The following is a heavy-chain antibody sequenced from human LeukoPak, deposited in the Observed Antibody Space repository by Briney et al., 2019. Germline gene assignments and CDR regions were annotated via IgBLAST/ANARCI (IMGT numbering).Heavy chain of an antibody. CDR3: TTDVSNYYDSSGYYRGRSEYFQH. Sequence: GGSLRLSCAASGFTFSNAWMSWVRQAPGKGLXXXXXXXXXXXXXXXDYAAPVKGRFTISRDDSKNTLYLQMNSLKTEDTAVYYCTTDVSNYYDSSGYYRGRSEYFQHWGQGTLVTVSS. CDR1: GFTFSNAW. J-gene: IGHJ1*01. D-gene: IGHD3-22*01. CDR2: XXXXXXXXXX. V-gene: IGHV3-15*01.